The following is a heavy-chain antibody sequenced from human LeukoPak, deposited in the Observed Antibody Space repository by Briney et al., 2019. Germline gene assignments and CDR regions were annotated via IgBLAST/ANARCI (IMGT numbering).Heavy chain of an antibody. CDR1: GGTFISYA. CDR3: ARKGGYDYVWGSYLPYYFDY. J-gene: IGHJ4*02. V-gene: IGHV1-69*05. D-gene: IGHD3-16*02. CDR2: IIPIFGTA. Sequence: GASVKVSCKASGGTFISYAISWVRQAPGQGLEGRGRIIPIFGTATYAQKFHGIVTITTDESTSTAYMELSSLRSEDTAVYYCARKGGYDYVWGSYLPYYFDYWGQGTLVTVSS.